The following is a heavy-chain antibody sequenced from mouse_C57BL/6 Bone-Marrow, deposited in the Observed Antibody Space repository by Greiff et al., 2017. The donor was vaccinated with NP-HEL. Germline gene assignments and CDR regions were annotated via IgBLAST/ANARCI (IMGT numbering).Heavy chain of an antibody. V-gene: IGHV1-61*01. CDR2: IYPSDSET. CDR1: GYTFTSYW. D-gene: IGHD2-5*01. CDR3: AREGAYYSNYRDY. J-gene: IGHJ2*01. Sequence: QVQLKQPGAELVRPGSSVKLSCKASGYTFTSYWMDWVKQRPGQGLEWIGNIYPSDSETHYNQKFKDKATLTVDKSSSTAYMQLSSLTSEDSAVDYCAREGAYYSNYRDYWGQGTTLTVSS.